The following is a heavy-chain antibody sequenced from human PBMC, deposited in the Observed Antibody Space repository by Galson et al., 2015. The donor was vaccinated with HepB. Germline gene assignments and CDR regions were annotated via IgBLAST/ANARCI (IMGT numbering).Heavy chain of an antibody. V-gene: IGHV3-30-3*01. CDR1: GFTFSSYA. CDR2: ISYDGSNK. CDR3: ARDLREGSYYSFDY. J-gene: IGHJ4*02. Sequence: SLRLSCAASGFTFSSYAMHWVRQAPGKGLEWVAVISYDGSNKYYADSVKGRFTISRDNSKNTLYLQMNSLRAEDTAVYYCARDLREGSYYSFDYWGQGTLVTVSS. D-gene: IGHD1-26*01.